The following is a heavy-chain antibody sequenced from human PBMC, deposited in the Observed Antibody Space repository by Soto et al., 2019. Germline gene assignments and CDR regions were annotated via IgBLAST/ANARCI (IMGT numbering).Heavy chain of an antibody. Sequence: NPSETLSLTCSVSGRAMSSTYWSWIRQSPDKGLEWLGYVFYGGTDYNPSLGGRVSMSVETSKSQFSLKLTSVTVADTAVYYCASYRGALYFESWGPGILVTVSS. D-gene: IGHD3-16*01. V-gene: IGHV4-59*01. CDR3: ASYRGALYFES. CDR2: VFYGGT. CDR1: GRAMSSTY. J-gene: IGHJ4*02.